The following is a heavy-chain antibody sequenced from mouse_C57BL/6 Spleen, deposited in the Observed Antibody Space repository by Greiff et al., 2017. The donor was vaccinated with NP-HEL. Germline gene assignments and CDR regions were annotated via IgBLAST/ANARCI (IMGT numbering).Heavy chain of an antibody. J-gene: IGHJ4*01. Sequence: EVQLQQSGPELVKPGASVKIPCKASGYTFTDYNMDWVKQSHGKSLEWIGDINPNNGGTIYNQKFKGKATLTVDKSSSTAYMELRSLTSEDTAVYYCERVYGAGSSYGDYAMDYWGQGTSVTVSS. CDR3: ERVYGAGSSYGDYAMDY. CDR1: GYTFTDYN. V-gene: IGHV1-18*01. CDR2: INPNNGGT. D-gene: IGHD1-1*01.